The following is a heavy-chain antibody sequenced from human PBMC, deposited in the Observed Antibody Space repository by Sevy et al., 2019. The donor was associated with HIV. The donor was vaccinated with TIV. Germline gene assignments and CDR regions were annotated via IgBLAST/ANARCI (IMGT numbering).Heavy chain of an antibody. CDR3: ARDHRHIVVVTAIPTDAFDI. D-gene: IGHD2-21*02. Sequence: GGSLRLSCAASGFTFSSYAMHWVRQAPGKGLEWVAVISYDGSNKYYADSVKGGFTISRDNSKNTLYLQMNSLRAEDTAVYYCARDHRHIVVVTAIPTDAFDIWGQGTMVTVSS. J-gene: IGHJ3*02. CDR2: ISYDGSNK. V-gene: IGHV3-30*04. CDR1: GFTFSSYA.